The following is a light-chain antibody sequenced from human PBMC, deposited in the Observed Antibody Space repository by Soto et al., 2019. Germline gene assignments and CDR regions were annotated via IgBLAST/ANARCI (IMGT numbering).Light chain of an antibody. V-gene: IGKV1-5*03. CDR1: QSIDSW. J-gene: IGKJ1*01. CDR2: KAS. Sequence: DIQMTQSPSTMSASVGDRVTITCRASQSIDSWLAWYQQKPGKAPKFLMYKASNLESGVPSRFSGSGSGTDFTLTISSLQPEDVATYYCQNYDSALGTFALGTKVDIK. CDR3: QNYDSALGT.